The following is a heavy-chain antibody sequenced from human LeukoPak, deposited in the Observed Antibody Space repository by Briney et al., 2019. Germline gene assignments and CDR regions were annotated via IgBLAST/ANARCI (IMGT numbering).Heavy chain of an antibody. V-gene: IGHV3-43*02. CDR1: GFTFDDYA. D-gene: IGHD6-13*01. CDR2: ISGDGGST. J-gene: IGHJ4*02. Sequence: QPEGSLRLSCAASGFTFDDYAMHWVRQAPGKGLEWVSLISGDGGSTYYADSVKGRFTISRDNSKNSLYPQMNSLRTEDTALYYCAKDIMPHYIAAAGGDYWGQGTLVTVSS. CDR3: AKDIMPHYIAAAGGDY.